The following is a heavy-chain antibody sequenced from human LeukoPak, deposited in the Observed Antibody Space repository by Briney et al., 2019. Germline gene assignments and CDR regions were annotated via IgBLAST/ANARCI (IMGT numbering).Heavy chain of an antibody. V-gene: IGHV1-18*01. J-gene: IGHJ4*02. Sequence: ASVKVSCKASGGTFSSYTISWVRQAPGQGLEWMGWISAYNGNTNYAQKLQGRVTMTTDTSTSTAYMELRSLRSDDTAVYYCARAEVGATAVDYWGQGTLVTVSS. CDR1: GGTFSSYT. CDR2: ISAYNGNT. D-gene: IGHD1-26*01. CDR3: ARAEVGATAVDY.